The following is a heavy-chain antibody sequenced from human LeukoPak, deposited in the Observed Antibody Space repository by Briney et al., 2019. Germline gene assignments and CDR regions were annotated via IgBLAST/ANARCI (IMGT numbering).Heavy chain of an antibody. CDR2: IYSGGST. CDR1: GFTVSSNY. Sequence: PGGSLRLSCAASGFTVSSNYMSWVRPAPGKGLEWVSVIYSGGSTYYADSVKGRFTISRDNSKNTLYLQMNSLRAEDTAVYYCARDYDSSGYFDYWGQGTLVTVSS. V-gene: IGHV3-53*01. D-gene: IGHD3-22*01. J-gene: IGHJ4*02. CDR3: ARDYDSSGYFDY.